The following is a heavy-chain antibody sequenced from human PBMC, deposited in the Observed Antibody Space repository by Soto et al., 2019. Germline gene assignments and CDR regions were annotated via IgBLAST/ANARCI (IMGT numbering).Heavy chain of an antibody. Sequence: QVQLVQSGAEVKKPGSSVKVSCKASGGTFSMYGISWVRQAPGQGLEWMGGIIPISGTPNYAQKIQGRVTIPADDSTSTGYMELSSLRSEDTAVYYCARAAYTSMATQWFDPWGQGTLVTVSS. CDR2: IIPISGTP. J-gene: IGHJ5*02. CDR1: GGTFSMYG. V-gene: IGHV1-69*01. D-gene: IGHD3-16*01. CDR3: ARAAYTSMATQWFDP.